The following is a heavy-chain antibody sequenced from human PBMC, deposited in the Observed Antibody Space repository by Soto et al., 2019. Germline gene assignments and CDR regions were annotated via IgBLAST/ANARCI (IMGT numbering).Heavy chain of an antibody. CDR2: IYSGGST. CDR1: GFTVSSNY. Sequence: EVQLVETGGGLIQPGGSLRLSCAASGFTVSSNYMSWVRQAPGKGLEWVSVIYSGGSTYYADSVKGRFTISRDNSKNTLYLQMNSLRAEDTAVYYCARDKRIREYSSLGGGGYFDYWGQGTLVTVSS. D-gene: IGHD6-6*01. V-gene: IGHV3-53*02. CDR3: ARDKRIREYSSLGGGGYFDY. J-gene: IGHJ4*02.